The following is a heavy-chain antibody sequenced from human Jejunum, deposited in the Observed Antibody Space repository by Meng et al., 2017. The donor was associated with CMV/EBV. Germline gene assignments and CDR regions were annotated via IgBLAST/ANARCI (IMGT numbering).Heavy chain of an antibody. Sequence: VASGFTLSSYSMNWVRQAPGKGLEWVSSITSGSQYIFYTDSVKGRFTLSRDNAKKSLYLQMNSLRAADTAVYYCATDYRRGAGPNWGQGTLVTVSS. V-gene: IGHV3-21*01. J-gene: IGHJ4*02. CDR3: ATDYRRGAGPN. CDR2: ITSGSQYI. D-gene: IGHD6-13*01. CDR1: GFTLSSYS.